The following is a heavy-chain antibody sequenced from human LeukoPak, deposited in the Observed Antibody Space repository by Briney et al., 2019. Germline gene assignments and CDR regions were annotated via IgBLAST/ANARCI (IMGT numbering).Heavy chain of an antibody. Sequence: GGSLRLSCAASGFTFSTYAMSWVRQAPGKGLEWVSGISGSGGSTYYADSVKGRFTISRDNSKNTLYLQMNSLRAEDTAVYYCARMAGYYYYGMDVWGQGTTVTVSS. CDR1: GFTFSTYA. CDR3: ARMAGYYYYGMDV. J-gene: IGHJ6*02. CDR2: ISGSGGST. V-gene: IGHV3-23*01. D-gene: IGHD2-8*01.